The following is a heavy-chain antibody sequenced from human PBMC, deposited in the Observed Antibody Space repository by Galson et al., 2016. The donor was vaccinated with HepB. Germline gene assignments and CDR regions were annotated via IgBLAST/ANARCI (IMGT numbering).Heavy chain of an antibody. CDR1: GFTFNNYG. CDR3: VQGSTAPAV. V-gene: IGHV3-23*01. J-gene: IGHJ6*04. D-gene: IGHD2-2*01. CDR2: ISRSGDST. Sequence: SLRLSCAASGFTFNNYGMTWVRQAPGKGLEVVSSISRSGDSTYYADSVKGRFIISRDNTKNTLSLQMNSLRADDTAVYYCVQGSTAPAVWGKGTTVTVSS.